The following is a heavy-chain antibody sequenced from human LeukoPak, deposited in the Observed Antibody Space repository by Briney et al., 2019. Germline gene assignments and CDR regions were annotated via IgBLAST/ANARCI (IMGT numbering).Heavy chain of an antibody. CDR3: AKDRSSGYDLDY. V-gene: IGHV3-33*06. CDR1: GFTLSNYG. D-gene: IGHD3-22*01. CDR2: IWFDGSKT. Sequence: GGSLRLSCGASGFTLSNYGMHWVRQAPGKVLEWVAGIWFDGSKTYYADSVRGRFTISRDSSKNTLYLHMNSLRVEDTAVYFCAKDRSSGYDLDYWGKGTLVTVSS. J-gene: IGHJ4*02.